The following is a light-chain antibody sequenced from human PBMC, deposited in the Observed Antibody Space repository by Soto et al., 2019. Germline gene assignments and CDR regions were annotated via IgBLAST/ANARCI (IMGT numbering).Light chain of an antibody. CDR2: DVS. CDR3: SSYTTSNTRQIV. J-gene: IGLJ1*01. V-gene: IGLV2-14*03. CDR1: SSDVGGYNY. Sequence: QSALTQPASVSGSPRQAITLSCTCTSSDVGGYNYVSWYQHHPGKAPKLMIYDVSYRPSGVSNRFSGSKSGNTASLTISGLQPEDEADYSCSSYTTSNTRQIVFGTGTKLTVL.